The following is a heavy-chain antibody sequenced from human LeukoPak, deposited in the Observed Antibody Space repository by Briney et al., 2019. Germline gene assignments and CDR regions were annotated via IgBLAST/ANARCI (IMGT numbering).Heavy chain of an antibody. V-gene: IGHV4-31*03. CDR3: ARHLSRDSYCGGDCYHFDY. CDR2: IYYSGST. CDR1: GGSISSGGYY. J-gene: IGHJ4*02. D-gene: IGHD2-21*01. Sequence: SETLSLTCTVSGGSISSGGYYWSWIRQHPGKGLEWIGYIYYSGSTYYNPSLKSRVTISVDTSKNQFSLKLSSVTAADTAVFYCARHLSRDSYCGGDCYHFDYWGQGTLVTVSS.